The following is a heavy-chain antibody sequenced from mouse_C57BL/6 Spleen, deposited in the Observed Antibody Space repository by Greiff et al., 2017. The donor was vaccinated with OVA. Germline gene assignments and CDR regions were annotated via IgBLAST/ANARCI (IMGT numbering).Heavy chain of an antibody. V-gene: IGHV1-53*01. CDR3: ARSGTRATMVSCFDY. CDR1: GYTFTSYW. CDR2: INPSNGGT. D-gene: IGHD2-1*01. J-gene: IGHJ2*01. Sequence: VQLQQPGTELVQPGASVKLSCKASGYTFTSYWMHWVKQRPGQGLEWIGNINPSNGGTNYNEKFKSKATLTVDKSSSTAYMQLSSLTSEDSAVYYCARSGTRATMVSCFDYWGQGTTLTVSS.